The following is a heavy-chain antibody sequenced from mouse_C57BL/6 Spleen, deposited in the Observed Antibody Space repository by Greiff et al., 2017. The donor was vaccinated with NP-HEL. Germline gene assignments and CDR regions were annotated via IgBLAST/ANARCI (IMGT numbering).Heavy chain of an antibody. CDR3: ARDNYGDPWFAY. CDR2: ISDGGSYT. V-gene: IGHV5-4*01. Sequence: EVMLVESGGGLVKPGGSLKLSCAASGFTFSSYAMSWVRQTPEKRLEWVATISDGGSYTYYPDNVKGRFTISRDNAKNNLYLQMSHLKSEDTAMYYCARDNYGDPWFAYWGQGTLVTVSA. CDR1: GFTFSSYA. D-gene: IGHD2-13*01. J-gene: IGHJ3*01.